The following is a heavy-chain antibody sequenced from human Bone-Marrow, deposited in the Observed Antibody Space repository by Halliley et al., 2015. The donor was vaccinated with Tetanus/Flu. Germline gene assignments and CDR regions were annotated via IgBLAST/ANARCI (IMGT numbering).Heavy chain of an antibody. CDR3: ARDLSYYSGSD. D-gene: IGHD1-26*01. CDR2: IWHDGSRK. CDR1: GYRFSSHG. J-gene: IGHJ4*02. Sequence: SLRLSCVASGYRFSSHGMHWVRQAPGKGLEYVAVIWHDGSRKLYADSVKGRFTISRDDSQSTLYLQMNSLGVEDTAVYYCARDLSYYSGSDWGQGTLVTVSS. V-gene: IGHV3-33*01.